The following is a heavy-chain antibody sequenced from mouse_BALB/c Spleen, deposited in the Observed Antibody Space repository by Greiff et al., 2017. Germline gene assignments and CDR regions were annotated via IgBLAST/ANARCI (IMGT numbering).Heavy chain of an antibody. CDR2: ISSGSSTI. Sequence: DVKLVESGGGLVQPGGSRKLSCAASGFTFSSFGMHWVRQAPEKGLEWVAYISSGSSTIYYADTVKGRFTISRDNPKNTLFLQMTSLRSEDTAMYYCARSDYYGSSGDYWGQGTTLTVSS. CDR1: GFTFSSFG. V-gene: IGHV5-17*02. D-gene: IGHD1-1*01. CDR3: ARSDYYGSSGDY. J-gene: IGHJ2*01.